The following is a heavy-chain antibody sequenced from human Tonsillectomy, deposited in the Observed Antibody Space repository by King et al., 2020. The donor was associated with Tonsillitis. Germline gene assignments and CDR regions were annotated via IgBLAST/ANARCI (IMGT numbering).Heavy chain of an antibody. CDR1: GGTFSSYA. D-gene: IGHD3-10*01. CDR3: AARQTHSNSGSYPYYYYGMDV. CDR2: ITPIFGTA. Sequence: QLVQSGAEVKKPGSSVKVSCKASGGTFSSYAISWVRQAPGQGLEWMGGITPIFGTANYAQKFQGRVTITADESTSTAYMELSSLRSEDTAVYYCAARQTHSNSGSYPYYYYGMDVWGQGTTVTVSS. J-gene: IGHJ6*02. V-gene: IGHV1-69*01.